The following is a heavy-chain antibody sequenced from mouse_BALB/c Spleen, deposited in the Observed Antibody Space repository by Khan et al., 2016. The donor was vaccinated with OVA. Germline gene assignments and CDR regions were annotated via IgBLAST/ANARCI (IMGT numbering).Heavy chain of an antibody. CDR2: ISYDGSN. CDR1: GYSITSGYY. CDR3: ARDYRPRYFDV. J-gene: IGHJ1*01. Sequence: EVQLQESGPGLVKPSQSLSLTCSVTGYSITSGYYWNWIRQFPGNKLEWMGYISYDGSNNYNPSLKNRITITRDTSKNQFFLKLISATTEDTGTYYCARDYRPRYFDVWGAGTTVTVAS. V-gene: IGHV3-6*02.